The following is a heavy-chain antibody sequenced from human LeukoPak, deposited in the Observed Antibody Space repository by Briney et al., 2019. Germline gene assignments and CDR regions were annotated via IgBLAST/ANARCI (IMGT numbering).Heavy chain of an antibody. CDR1: GGSFSGYY. V-gene: IGHV4-34*11. Sequence: SETLSLTCAVYGGSFSGYYWSWIRQPPGKGLEWIGYIYYSGSTNYNPSLKSRVTISVDTSKNQFSLKLSSVTAADTAVYYCARDRGLRGYSYGLFDYWGQGTLVTVSS. CDR3: ARDRGLRGYSYGLFDY. J-gene: IGHJ4*02. D-gene: IGHD5-18*01. CDR2: IYYSGST.